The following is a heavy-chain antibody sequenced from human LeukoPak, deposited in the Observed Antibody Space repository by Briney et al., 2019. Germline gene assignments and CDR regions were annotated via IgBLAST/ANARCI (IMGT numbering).Heavy chain of an antibody. CDR2: ISGSGGNT. D-gene: IGHD4-17*01. J-gene: IGHJ4*02. CDR1: GFTFSSYA. V-gene: IGHV3-23*01. Sequence: GGSLRLSCAASGFTFSSYAMSWVRQAPGKGLEWVSAISGSGGNTYYADSVKGRFTISRDNSKNTLYLQMNSLRAEDTAVYYCAKGFDYAVWYYFDYWGQGTLVTVSS. CDR3: AKGFDYAVWYYFDY.